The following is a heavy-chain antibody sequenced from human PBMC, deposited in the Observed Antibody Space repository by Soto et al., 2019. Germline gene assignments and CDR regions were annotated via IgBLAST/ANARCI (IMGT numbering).Heavy chain of an antibody. V-gene: IGHV3-30*18. CDR3: AKDATGLTVTTRGSLGPPDY. D-gene: IGHD4-4*01. J-gene: IGHJ4*02. Sequence: GGSLRLSCAASGFTFSSYGMHWVRQAPGKGLEWVAVISYDGSNKYYADSVKGRFTISRDNSKNTLYLQMNSLRAEDTAVYYCAKDATGLTVTTRGSLGPPDYWGQGTLVTVSS. CDR2: ISYDGSNK. CDR1: GFTFSSYG.